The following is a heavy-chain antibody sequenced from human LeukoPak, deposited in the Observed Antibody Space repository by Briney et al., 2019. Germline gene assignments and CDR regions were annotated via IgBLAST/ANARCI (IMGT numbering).Heavy chain of an antibody. CDR3: AKDRGLLSWFGELLHFFDH. Sequence: PGGSLRLSCAASGFTFSSYDMSWVRRAPGKGLEWVSAISSSDGTTYYADPVKGRFTISRDTSKNTLYLQMDSLRAEDTAVYYCAKDRGLLSWFGELLHFFDHWGQGTLVTVSS. CDR2: ISSSDGTT. D-gene: IGHD3-10*01. V-gene: IGHV3-23*01. J-gene: IGHJ4*02. CDR1: GFTFSSYD.